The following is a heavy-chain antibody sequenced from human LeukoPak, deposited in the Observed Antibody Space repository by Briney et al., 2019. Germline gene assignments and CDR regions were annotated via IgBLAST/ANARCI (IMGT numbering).Heavy chain of an antibody. D-gene: IGHD6-19*01. CDR3: AGGSGWYFDY. CDR2: IYYSGST. Sequence: SETLSLTCTVSGGSISSSSYYWGWIRQPPGKGLEWIGSIYYSGSTYYNPSLKSRVTISVDTSKNQFSLKLSSVTAADTAVYYCAGGSGWYFDYWGQGTLVTVPS. CDR1: GGSISSSSYY. V-gene: IGHV4-39*01. J-gene: IGHJ4*02.